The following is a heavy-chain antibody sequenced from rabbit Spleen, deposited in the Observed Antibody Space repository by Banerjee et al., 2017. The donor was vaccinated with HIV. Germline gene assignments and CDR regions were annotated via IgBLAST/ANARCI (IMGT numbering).Heavy chain of an antibody. CDR1: GFSFSDRDV. J-gene: IGHJ4*01. Sequence: QEQLEESGGGLVKPEGSLTVTCKASGFSFSDRDVMCWVRQAPGKGLEWIACINTATGKAVYASWAKGRFTGPSNSTLNTVDLKVTGLAAADTATYFCARDAGRGDYIDGVFNLWGQGTLVTVS. CDR2: INTATGKA. D-gene: IGHD8-1*01. CDR3: ARDAGRGDYIDGVFNL. V-gene: IGHV1S45*01.